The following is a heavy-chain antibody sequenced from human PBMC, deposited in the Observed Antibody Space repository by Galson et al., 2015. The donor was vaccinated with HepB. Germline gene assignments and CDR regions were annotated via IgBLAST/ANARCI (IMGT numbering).Heavy chain of an antibody. J-gene: IGHJ3*02. V-gene: IGHV3-33*01. Sequence: SLRLSCAASGFTFSSYGMHWVRQAPGKGLEWVAVIWYDGSNKYYADSVKGRFTISRDNSKNTLYLQMNSLRAEDTAVYYCARDQRSYYKEDAFDIWGQGTMVTVSS. CDR3: ARDQRSYYKEDAFDI. D-gene: IGHD1-26*01. CDR2: IWYDGSNK. CDR1: GFTFSSYG.